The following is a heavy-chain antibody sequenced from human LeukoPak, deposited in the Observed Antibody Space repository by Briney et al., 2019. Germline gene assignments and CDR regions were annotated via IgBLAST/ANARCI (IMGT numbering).Heavy chain of an antibody. CDR1: RFTFSSYA. CDR3: AKDGRGIAAAPFDY. CDR2: ISGSGGST. D-gene: IGHD6-13*01. V-gene: IGHV3-23*01. Sequence: GGSLRLSCAASRFTFSSYAMSWVRQAPGKGLEWVSAISGSGGSTYYADSVKGRFIISRDNSKNTLYLQMNSLRAEDTAVYYCAKDGRGIAAAPFDYWGQGTLVTVSS. J-gene: IGHJ4*02.